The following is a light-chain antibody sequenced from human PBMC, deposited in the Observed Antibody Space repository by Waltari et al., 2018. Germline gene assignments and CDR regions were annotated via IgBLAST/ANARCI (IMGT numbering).Light chain of an antibody. CDR1: SSDVGKNEF. CDR3: CSYSGGNTLL. J-gene: IGLJ2*01. V-gene: IGLV2-8*01. Sequence: QSALTQPPSASGSSGQSITISCTGTSSDVGKNEFVSWYQQHPGKAPKLMIYDINKRPSGVPDRFSGSKSGNTASLIVSGLQAEDEAVYFCCSYSGGNTLLFGGGTKLTVL. CDR2: DIN.